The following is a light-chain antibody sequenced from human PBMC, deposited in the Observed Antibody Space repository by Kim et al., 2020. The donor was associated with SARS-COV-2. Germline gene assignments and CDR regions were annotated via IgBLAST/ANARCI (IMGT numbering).Light chain of an antibody. CDR2: KAS. J-gene: IGKJ1*01. CDR1: QNINNW. Sequence: DIQMTQSPSTLSASVGDRVTITCRASQNINNWLAWYQQKPGKAPNLLIYKASNLESGVPLRFSGSGSGTEFTITISSLQPDDFATYYCQQYYSYWTFGQGTKVDIK. CDR3: QQYYSYWT. V-gene: IGKV1-5*03.